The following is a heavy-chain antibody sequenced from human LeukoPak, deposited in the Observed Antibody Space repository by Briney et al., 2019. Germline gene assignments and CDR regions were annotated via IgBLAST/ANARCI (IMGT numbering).Heavy chain of an antibody. CDR1: GFTFGSYA. J-gene: IGHJ4*02. CDR2: ISYDGTNK. Sequence: GGSLRLPCAASGFTFGSYAMHWVRQAPGRRLEWVAGISYDGTNKYYADSVKGRFTISRDNSKNTLYLQMNSPRTDDTAVYYCARESPACGEDCYFDYWGQGTLVTVSS. D-gene: IGHD2-21*02. CDR3: ARESPACGEDCYFDY. V-gene: IGHV3-30-3*01.